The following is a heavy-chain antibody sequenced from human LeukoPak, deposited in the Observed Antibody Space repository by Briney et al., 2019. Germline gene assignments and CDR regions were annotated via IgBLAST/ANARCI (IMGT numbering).Heavy chain of an antibody. J-gene: IGHJ6*03. CDR1: GFMFRDCG. Sequence: AGGSLRLSCAASGFMFRDCGMHWVRLAPGKGLEWVSFIWNDGRSEHYADSVQGRFSVSRDNSDNTLYLHMTNLRPDDTAVYYCAKDPGATAWGYYMDVWGTGTTVTVSS. V-gene: IGHV3-30*02. D-gene: IGHD7-27*01. CDR2: IWNDGRSE. CDR3: AKDPGATAWGYYMDV.